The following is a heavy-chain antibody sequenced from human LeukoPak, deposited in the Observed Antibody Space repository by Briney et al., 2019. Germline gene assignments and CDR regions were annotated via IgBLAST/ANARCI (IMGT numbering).Heavy chain of an antibody. V-gene: IGHV1-2*02. CDR1: GYTXTGYY. CDR2: INPNSGGT. Sequence: ASVTVSCKASGYTXTGYYMHWVRQAPGQGLEWMGWINPNSGGTNYAQKFQGRVTMTRDTSISTAYMELSRLRSDDTAVYYCSREYGDYPNWFDPWGQGTLVTVSS. CDR3: SREYGDYPNWFDP. J-gene: IGHJ5*02. D-gene: IGHD4-17*01.